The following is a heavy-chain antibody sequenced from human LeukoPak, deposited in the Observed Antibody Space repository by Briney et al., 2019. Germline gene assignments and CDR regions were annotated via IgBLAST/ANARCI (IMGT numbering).Heavy chain of an antibody. CDR3: ARDPRPSYDSSDYYYPGDY. D-gene: IGHD3-22*01. J-gene: IGHJ4*02. CDR2: INPSGGST. V-gene: IGHV1-46*01. Sequence: ASVKVSCKASGYTFTSYYMHWGRQSPGQGLEWMAIINPSGGSTRYAQKFQGRVTMPRDTSTNTVYMELSSLRSEDTAVYYCARDPRPSYDSSDYYYPGDYWGQGTLVTVSS. CDR1: GYTFTSYY.